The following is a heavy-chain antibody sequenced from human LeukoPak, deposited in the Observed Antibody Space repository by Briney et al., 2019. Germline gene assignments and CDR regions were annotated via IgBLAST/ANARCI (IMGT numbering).Heavy chain of an antibody. D-gene: IGHD6-13*01. Sequence: PSETLSLTCTVSGGSISSYYWSWIRQPPGKGLEWIGYIYYSGTNNYNPSLKRRATISVATSKNQFSLKLSSVTAAGTAVYYCARGYGLGIAAAGGPYWYFDLWGRGTLVTVSS. CDR2: IYYSGTN. CDR3: ARGYGLGIAAAGGPYWYFDL. V-gene: IGHV4-59*01. J-gene: IGHJ2*01. CDR1: GGSISSYY.